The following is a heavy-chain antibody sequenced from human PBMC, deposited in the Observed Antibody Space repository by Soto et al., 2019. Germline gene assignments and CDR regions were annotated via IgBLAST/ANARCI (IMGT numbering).Heavy chain of an antibody. Sequence: HLQLQDPAPERGKPSEPRSPPATVPGGSISSSSYYWGWIRQPPGKGLEWIGSIYYSGSTYYNPSLKSRVTISVDTSKNQFSLKLSSVTAADTAVYYCAGSWFDPWGQGTLVTVSS. CDR3: AGSWFDP. V-gene: IGHV4-39*01. CDR1: GGSISSSSYY. J-gene: IGHJ5*02. CDR2: IYYSGST.